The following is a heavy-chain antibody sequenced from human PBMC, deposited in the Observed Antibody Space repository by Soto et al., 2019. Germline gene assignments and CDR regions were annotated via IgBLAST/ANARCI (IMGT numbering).Heavy chain of an antibody. J-gene: IGHJ4*02. CDR2: IWYDGSNE. CDR1: GFTFSNYG. D-gene: IGHD3-10*01. V-gene: IGHV3-33*01. CDR3: ARDRYYGAGAVSYFDY. Sequence: QVQLVESGGGVVQPGRPLRLSCAASGFTFSNYGMHWVRQAPGKGLEWVTIIWYDGSNEYYADSVKGRFTISRDNSKNTLFLQMNSLRAEDTAVYYCARDRYYGAGAVSYFDYWGQGTLVTVSS.